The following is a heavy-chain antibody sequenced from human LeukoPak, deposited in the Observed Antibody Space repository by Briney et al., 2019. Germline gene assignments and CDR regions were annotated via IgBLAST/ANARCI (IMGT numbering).Heavy chain of an antibody. V-gene: IGHV3-53*01. J-gene: IGHJ3*02. Sequence: GGSLRLSCAASGFTFSSYEMNWVRQAPGKGLAWVSLIYSGAGTHYADSVKGRFTISRDNSKNTLYLQMNSLRAEDTAVYYCARLSMDAFDIWGRGTVVTVSS. CDR1: GFTFSSYE. CDR3: ARLSMDAFDI. CDR2: IYSGAGT.